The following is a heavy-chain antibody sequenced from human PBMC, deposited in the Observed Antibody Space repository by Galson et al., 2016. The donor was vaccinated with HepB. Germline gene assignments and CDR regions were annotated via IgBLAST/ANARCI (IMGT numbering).Heavy chain of an antibody. Sequence: SETLSLTCTGSSGSISGYYWSWIRQPAGKELEWIGRIYTSGSTNYNPSLMSRVTISVDTSKNEFSLKLSSVTAADTAVYYCARRRLDSGWYIWWFDPWGQGTLVTVTS. D-gene: IGHD6-19*01. CDR1: SGSISGYY. CDR3: ARRRLDSGWYIWWFDP. CDR2: IYTSGST. V-gene: IGHV4-4*07. J-gene: IGHJ5*02.